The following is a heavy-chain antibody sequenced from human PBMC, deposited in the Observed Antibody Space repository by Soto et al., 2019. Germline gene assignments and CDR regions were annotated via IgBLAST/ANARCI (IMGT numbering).Heavy chain of an antibody. V-gene: IGHV3-23*01. CDR3: ATPLVPADIQDDDY. J-gene: IGHJ4*02. CDR2: ISGSGGST. D-gene: IGHD2-2*01. CDR1: GFTFSSYA. Sequence: GGSLRLSCAASGFTFSSYAMSWVRPAPGKGLEWVSAISGSGGSTYYADSVKGRFTISRDNSKNTLYLQMNSLRAEDTAVYYCATPLVPADIQDDDYWGQGTLVTVSS.